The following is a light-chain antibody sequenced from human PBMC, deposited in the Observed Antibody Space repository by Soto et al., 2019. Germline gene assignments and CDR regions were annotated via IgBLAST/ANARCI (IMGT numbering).Light chain of an antibody. Sequence: QSALTQPASVSGSPGQSITISCTGTNSDGGDSKDVSWYQQHPGKAPKLLIYEVTYRPSGVSNRFSGSKSGNTASLTISGLQADDEADYYCSSYTTSSTVFGTGTKLTVL. CDR1: NSDGGDSKD. J-gene: IGLJ1*01. V-gene: IGLV2-14*01. CDR2: EVT. CDR3: SSYTTSSTV.